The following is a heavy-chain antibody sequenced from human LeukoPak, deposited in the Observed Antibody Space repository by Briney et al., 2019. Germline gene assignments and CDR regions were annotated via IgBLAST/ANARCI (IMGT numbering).Heavy chain of an antibody. CDR2: IKQDGSEK. CDR1: GFGFSSYW. D-gene: IGHD1-1*01. CDR3: LFTGTITMNFDY. J-gene: IGHJ4*02. Sequence: GSLRLSCGASGFGFSSYWMSLVRQGPGKGLEWVANIKQDGSEKYYVDSVKGRFTISRDNAKNSLYLQMNSLRAEDTAVYYCLFTGTITMNFDYWGQGTLSPSPQ. V-gene: IGHV3-7*02.